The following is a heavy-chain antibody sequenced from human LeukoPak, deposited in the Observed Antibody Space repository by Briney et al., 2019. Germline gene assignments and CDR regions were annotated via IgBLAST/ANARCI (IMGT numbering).Heavy chain of an antibody. Sequence: GGSLRLSCAASGFTFSSYAMHWVRQAPGKGLEWVAVISYDGSNKYYADSVKGRFTISRDNSKNTLYLQTNSLRDEDTAVYYCASSGSYRFDYWGQGTLVTVSS. CDR3: ASSGSYRFDY. J-gene: IGHJ4*02. D-gene: IGHD1-26*01. CDR2: ISYDGSNK. V-gene: IGHV3-30-3*01. CDR1: GFTFSSYA.